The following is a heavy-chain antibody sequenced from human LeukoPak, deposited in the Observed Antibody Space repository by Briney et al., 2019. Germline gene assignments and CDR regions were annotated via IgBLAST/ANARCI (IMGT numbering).Heavy chain of an antibody. V-gene: IGHV4-59*01. CDR1: GGSISSYY. CDR2: IYYSGST. D-gene: IGHD3-16*02. J-gene: IGHJ5*02. CDR3: ARNMITFGGVIAPASP. Sequence: SETLSLTCTVPGGSISSYYWSWIRQPPGKGLEWIGDIYYSGSTNYNPSLKSRVTISVDTSKNQFSLKLSSVTAADTAVHYCARNMITFGGVIAPASPWGQGTLVTVSS.